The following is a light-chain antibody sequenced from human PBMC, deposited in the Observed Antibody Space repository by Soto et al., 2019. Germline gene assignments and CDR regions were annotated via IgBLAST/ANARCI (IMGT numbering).Light chain of an antibody. CDR2: TAS. J-gene: IGKJ1*01. V-gene: IGKV1-39*01. CDR1: QGISDY. CDR3: QQTYTFPRT. Sequence: DIRMTQSPSSLSASVGDTVTITCRASQGISDYLSWFQHKPGEAPKLLIYTASSLQGGVPLRFRGAGSRTDFSLTITGLQPEDSATYYYQQTYTFPRTFGQGT.